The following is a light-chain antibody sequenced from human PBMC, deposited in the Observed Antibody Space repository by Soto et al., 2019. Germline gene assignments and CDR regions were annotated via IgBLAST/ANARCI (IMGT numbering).Light chain of an antibody. CDR3: QQFNDFPLT. V-gene: IGKV1D-13*01. CDR2: DAS. J-gene: IGKJ4*01. Sequence: IQLTQSPSSLSASVGDRVTITCRAGQDISSALAWYQQKPGKAPKLLLYDASSLDAGVPSRFSGSESGTDFTLSITSLRPEDFATYYCQQFNDFPLTFGGGTKVQLK. CDR1: QDISSA.